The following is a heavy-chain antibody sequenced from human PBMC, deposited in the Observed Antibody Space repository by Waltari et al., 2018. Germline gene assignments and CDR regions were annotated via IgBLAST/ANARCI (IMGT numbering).Heavy chain of an antibody. CDR3: ARDYYDSSGSTADAFDI. CDR2: INPNSGGT. V-gene: IGHV1-2*02. CDR1: GSTFTGYY. Sequence: QVQLVQSGAAVKKPGASVKVSCKASGSTFTGYYIHWVRQAPGQGLEWMGWINPNSGGTNYAQKFQGRVTMTRDTSISTAYMELSRLRSDDTAVYYCARDYYDSSGSTADAFDIWGQGTMVTVSS. D-gene: IGHD3-22*01. J-gene: IGHJ3*02.